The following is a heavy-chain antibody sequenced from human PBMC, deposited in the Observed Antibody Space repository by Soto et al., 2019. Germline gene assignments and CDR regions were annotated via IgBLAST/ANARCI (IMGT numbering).Heavy chain of an antibody. CDR2: ISPYNSNT. CDR1: GYTFTSYG. CDR3: ARGQWVDYYYGMDV. Sequence: QVQLVQSGAEVKKPGASVKVSCKASGYTFTSYGITWVRQAPGQGLEWMGWISPYNSNTKYAQKFQARVTMTTDTSXSTAYMELRSLRSDDTAVYYCARGQWVDYYYGMDVWGQGTTVTVSS. J-gene: IGHJ6*02. V-gene: IGHV1-18*01. D-gene: IGHD2-8*01.